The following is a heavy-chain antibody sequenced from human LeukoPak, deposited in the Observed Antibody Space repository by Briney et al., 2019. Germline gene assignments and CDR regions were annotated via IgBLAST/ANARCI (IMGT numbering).Heavy chain of an antibody. CDR2: IYYTGST. Sequence: SETLSLTCTVSGGSISSFYWSWIRQPPGKGLEWIGYIYYTGSTNYNSSLKSRVTISVDTSKNQFSLNLSSVTAADTAMYYCARAGGYGDYVGWFDPWGQGTLVTVSS. CDR1: GGSISSFY. J-gene: IGHJ5*02. CDR3: ARAGGYGDYVGWFDP. D-gene: IGHD4-17*01. V-gene: IGHV4-59*01.